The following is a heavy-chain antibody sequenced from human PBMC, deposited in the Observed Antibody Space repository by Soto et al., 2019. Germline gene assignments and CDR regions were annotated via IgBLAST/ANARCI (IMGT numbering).Heavy chain of an antibody. CDR3: ARGSLLYCSGGSCHSAVFPWFDP. Sequence: PSETLSLTCSVSGDSITRGEYYWSWIRQTPGKGLEWIGYIHYSGITYYNPSLKSRASISQDTSKNQFSLRLSSVTAADSAVYYCARGSLLYCSGGSCHSAVFPWFDPWGQGTLVTVSS. J-gene: IGHJ5*02. CDR2: IHYSGIT. D-gene: IGHD2-15*01. CDR1: GDSITRGEYY. V-gene: IGHV4-30-4*01.